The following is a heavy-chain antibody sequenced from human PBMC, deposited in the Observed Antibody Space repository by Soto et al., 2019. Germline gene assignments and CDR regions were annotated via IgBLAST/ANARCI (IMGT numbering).Heavy chain of an antibody. CDR1: GFTFSSYA. CDR3: ARAYGDYPSAFDI. Sequence: GGSLRLSCAASGFTFSSYAMSWVRQAPGKGLEWVSAISGSGGSTYYADSVKGRFTISRDNSKNTLYLQMNSLRAEDTAVYYCARAYGDYPSAFDIWGQGTMVTVSS. J-gene: IGHJ3*02. V-gene: IGHV3-23*01. CDR2: ISGSGGST. D-gene: IGHD4-17*01.